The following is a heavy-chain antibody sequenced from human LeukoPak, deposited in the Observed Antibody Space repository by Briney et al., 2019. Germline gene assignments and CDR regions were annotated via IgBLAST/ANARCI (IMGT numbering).Heavy chain of an antibody. CDR1: GVTLSGYS. CDR2: ISISGTI. Sequence: PGGSLRLSCAASGVTLSGYSMNWVRQAPGKGLEWVSHISISGTIHYADSVKGRFTISRDNAEKSLSLQMNSLRAEDTAVYYCSTAKFDYWGQGTLVTVSS. CDR3: STAKFDY. J-gene: IGHJ4*02. V-gene: IGHV3-48*01.